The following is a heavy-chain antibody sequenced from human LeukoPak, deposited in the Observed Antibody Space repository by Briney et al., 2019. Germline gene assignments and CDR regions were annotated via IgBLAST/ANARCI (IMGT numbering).Heavy chain of an antibody. Sequence: SETLSLTCTASVGTISSYYWSWIRQPPGKGLEWIGYIYYSGSTNYNPSLKSRVTISVDTSKNQFSLTLTSVPAAGRAVYYFARTSQHVRWFVSWGQGTLVTVSS. V-gene: IGHV4-59*01. CDR1: VGTISSYY. CDR3: ARTSQHVRWFVS. D-gene: IGHD6-6*01. J-gene: IGHJ5*01. CDR2: IYYSGST.